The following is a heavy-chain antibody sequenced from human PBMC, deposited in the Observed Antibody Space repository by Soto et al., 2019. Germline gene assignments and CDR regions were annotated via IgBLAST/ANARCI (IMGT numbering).Heavy chain of an antibody. V-gene: IGHV3-74*01. D-gene: IGHD1-7*01. Sequence: EVQLVQSGGGLVQPGGSLRLSCTASGVTFSSYGMHWVRQAPGKGLVWISRINGDGRSTSYADSLKGRFIISRDNAKNMRYLQVNRLRADDTAVYYCAGSPGLSRRSGTTLGAWGQGTLVTVYS. J-gene: IGHJ5*01. CDR2: INGDGRST. CDR3: AGSPGLSRRSGTTLGA. CDR1: GVTFSSYG.